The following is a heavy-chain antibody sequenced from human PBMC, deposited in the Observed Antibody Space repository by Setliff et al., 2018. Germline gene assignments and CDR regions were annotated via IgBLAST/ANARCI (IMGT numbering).Heavy chain of an antibody. CDR3: AREVRVLPWGY. Sequence: GGSLRLSCAASGFTFSSYWMSWVRQAPGKGLECVANIKQDGSEKDYVDSVKGRFTISRDNAKNSLYLQMNSLRAEDTAVYYCAREVRVLPWGYWAQVTLFTVSS. D-gene: IGHD1-26*01. V-gene: IGHV3-7*01. CDR2: IKQDGSEK. CDR1: GFTFSSYW. J-gene: IGHJ4*02.